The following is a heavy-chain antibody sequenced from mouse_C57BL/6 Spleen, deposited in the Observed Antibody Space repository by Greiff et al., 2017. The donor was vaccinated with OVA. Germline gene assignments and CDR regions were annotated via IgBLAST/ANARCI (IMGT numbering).Heavy chain of an antibody. CDR1: GFNIKNTY. CDR2: IDPANGNT. Sequence: EVQRVESVAELVRPGASVKLSCTASGFNIKNTYMHWVKQRPEQGLEWIGRIDPANGNTKYAPKFQGKATITADPSSNTAYLQLSSLTSEDTAIYYCARGGNYPYYFDYWGQGTTLTVSS. CDR3: ARGGNYPYYFDY. V-gene: IGHV14-3*01. J-gene: IGHJ2*01. D-gene: IGHD2-1*01.